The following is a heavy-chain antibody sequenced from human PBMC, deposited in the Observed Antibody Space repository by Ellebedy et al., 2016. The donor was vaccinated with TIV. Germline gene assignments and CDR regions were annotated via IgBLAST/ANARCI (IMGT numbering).Heavy chain of an antibody. D-gene: IGHD2-2*01. CDR1: GGSFSGYY. CDR3: ARGVVYCSSTSCYRLYYYYYYMDV. Sequence: SETLSLXXAVYGGSFSGYYWSWIRQPPGKGLEWIGEINHSGSTNYNPSLKSRVTISVDTSKNQFSLKLSSVTAADTAVYYCARGVVYCSSTSCYRLYYYYYYMDVWGKGTTVTVSS. J-gene: IGHJ6*03. V-gene: IGHV4-34*01. CDR2: INHSGST.